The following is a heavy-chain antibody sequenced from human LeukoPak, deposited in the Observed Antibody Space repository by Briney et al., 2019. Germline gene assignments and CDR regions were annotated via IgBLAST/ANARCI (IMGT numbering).Heavy chain of an antibody. V-gene: IGHV3-21*01. J-gene: IGHJ6*03. D-gene: IGHD1-26*01. CDR3: ARDSRSGSYLGYYYYMDV. CDR2: ISSSSSYI. CDR1: GFTFSSYS. Sequence: GGSLRLSCAASGFTFSSYSMNWVRQAPGKGLEWVSSISSSSSYIYYADSVKGRFTISRDNAKHSLYLQMNSLRAEDTAVYYCARDSRSGSYLGYYYYMDVWGKGTTVTVSS.